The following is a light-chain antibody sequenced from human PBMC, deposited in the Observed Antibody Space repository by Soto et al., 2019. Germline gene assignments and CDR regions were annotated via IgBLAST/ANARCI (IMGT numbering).Light chain of an antibody. CDR1: QSVSSSY. Sequence: EIVLTQSPGTLSLSPGERATLSCRASQSVSSSYLAWYQQKPGQAPRLLIYGASSRATSIPDRFSGSGSGTDFTLTISRLEPVDFAVYYCQQYGSSLWTFGQGTKVEIK. CDR2: GAS. CDR3: QQYGSSLWT. V-gene: IGKV3-20*01. J-gene: IGKJ1*01.